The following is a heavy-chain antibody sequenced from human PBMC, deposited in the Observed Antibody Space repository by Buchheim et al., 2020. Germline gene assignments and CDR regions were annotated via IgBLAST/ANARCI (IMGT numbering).Heavy chain of an antibody. D-gene: IGHD3-22*01. Sequence: QVQLVESGGGVVQPGRSLRLSCAASGFTFSNSAIHWVRQAPGKGLEWVALISSDGSNKYYADSVKGRFTISRDNSKNTLSLQMNSLRAEDTAVYYCARSLFDYYDSTGFDYWGQGTL. J-gene: IGHJ4*02. CDR3: ARSLFDYYDSTGFDY. V-gene: IGHV3-33*01. CDR1: GFTFSNSA. CDR2: ISSDGSNK.